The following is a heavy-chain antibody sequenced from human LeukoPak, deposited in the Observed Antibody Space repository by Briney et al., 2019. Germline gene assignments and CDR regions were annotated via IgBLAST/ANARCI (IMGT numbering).Heavy chain of an antibody. Sequence: PGGSLRLSCTTSGFTFGDYAMSWVRQAPGKGLEWVALIRSKTFGKTPEYAASVKGRFTVSRDDSNVIAYLQMNGLQTEDTAVYYCCRSTTEPGAKYYSDNCGQGTLVTVFS. J-gene: IGHJ4*02. D-gene: IGHD7-27*01. CDR1: GFTFGDYA. V-gene: IGHV3-49*04. CDR3: CRSTTEPGAKYYSDN. CDR2: IRSKTFGKTP.